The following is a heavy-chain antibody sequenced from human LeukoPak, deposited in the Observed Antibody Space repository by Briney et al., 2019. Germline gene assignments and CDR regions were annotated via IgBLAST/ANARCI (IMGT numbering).Heavy chain of an antibody. CDR1: GFSFSTYW. Sequence: GGSLRLSCAASGFSFSTYWMSWVRQAPGEGLEWVANIKQDGSEKYYVDSVKGRFTVSRDNAKNSLYLQMNSLRAADTAVYYCARSGNWNDGGYFDYWGQGTLVTVSS. CDR2: IKQDGSEK. J-gene: IGHJ4*02. CDR3: ARSGNWNDGGYFDY. D-gene: IGHD1-20*01. V-gene: IGHV3-7*01.